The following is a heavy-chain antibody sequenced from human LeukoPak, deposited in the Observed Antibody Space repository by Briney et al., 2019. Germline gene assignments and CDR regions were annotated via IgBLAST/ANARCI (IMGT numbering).Heavy chain of an antibody. CDR2: IKQDGSEK. CDR1: GSTFSSYW. V-gene: IGHV3-7*01. CDR3: ARCITIFGVVINGHYYMDV. Sequence: SGGSLRLSCAASGSTFSSYWMSWVRQAPGKGLEWVADIKQDGSEKYYVDSVKGRFTISRDNAKNSLYLQMNSLRAEDTAVYYCARCITIFGVVINGHYYMDVWGKGTTVTVSS. D-gene: IGHD3-3*01. J-gene: IGHJ6*03.